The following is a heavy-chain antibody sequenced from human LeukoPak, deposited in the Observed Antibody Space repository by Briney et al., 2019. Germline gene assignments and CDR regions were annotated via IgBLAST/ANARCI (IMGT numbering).Heavy chain of an antibody. CDR3: ARGRPAGGGDWQRRSLPPGPYDY. Sequence: PSETLSLTCTVSGGSISSSSYYWGWIRQPPGKGLEWIGSIYYSGSTYYNPSLKSRVTISVDTSKNQFSLKLSSVTAADTAVYYCARGRPAGGGDWQRRSLPPGPYDYWGQGTLVTVSS. V-gene: IGHV4-39*01. J-gene: IGHJ4*02. CDR1: GGSISSSSYY. CDR2: IYYSGST. D-gene: IGHD2-21*02.